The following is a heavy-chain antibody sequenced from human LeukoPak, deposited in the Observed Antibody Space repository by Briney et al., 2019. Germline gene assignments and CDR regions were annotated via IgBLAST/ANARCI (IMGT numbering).Heavy chain of an antibody. CDR1: GFTFSSYE. CDR3: ARAGSGSYYRVAFDI. V-gene: IGHV3-48*03. Sequence: PGGSLRLSCAASGFTFSSYEMNWVRQAPGKGLEWVSYISSSGSTIYYADSVKGRFTISRDNSKNTLYLQMNSLRAEDTAVYYCARAGSGSYYRVAFDIWGQGTMVTVSS. CDR2: ISSSGSTI. D-gene: IGHD3-10*01. J-gene: IGHJ3*02.